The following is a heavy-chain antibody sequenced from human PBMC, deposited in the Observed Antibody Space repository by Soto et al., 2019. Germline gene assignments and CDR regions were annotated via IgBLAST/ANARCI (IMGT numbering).Heavy chain of an antibody. CDR1: GFTFSSSW. CDR3: AKDRRAMDH. Sequence: EVQLVESGGGLVQPGGSLRLSCAASGFTFSSSWMNWVRQAPGKGLEWVAGIKEDGSEKYYVDLVKGRFTISRDNSNNTVYLQMNSLRAEDTAVYYCAKDRRAMDHWGQGTLVTVSS. J-gene: IGHJ4*02. D-gene: IGHD5-18*01. CDR2: IKEDGSEK. V-gene: IGHV3-7*03.